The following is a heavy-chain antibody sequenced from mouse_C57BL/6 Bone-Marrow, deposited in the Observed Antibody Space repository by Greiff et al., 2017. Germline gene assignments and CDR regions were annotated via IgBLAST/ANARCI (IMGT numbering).Heavy chain of an antibody. J-gene: IGHJ4*01. CDR1: GYTFTSYW. CDR3: AREEGYDGYFFYAMDY. Sequence: QVQLQQPGAELVKPGASVKLSCKASGYTFTSYWMHWVKQRPGRGLEWIGRIDPNSGGTKYNEKFKSKATLTVDKPSSTASMQLSSLTSEDSAVYYCAREEGYDGYFFYAMDYWGQGTSVTVSS. D-gene: IGHD2-3*01. CDR2: IDPNSGGT. V-gene: IGHV1-72*01.